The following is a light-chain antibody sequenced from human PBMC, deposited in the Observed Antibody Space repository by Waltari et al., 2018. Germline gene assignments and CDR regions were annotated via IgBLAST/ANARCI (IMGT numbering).Light chain of an antibody. J-gene: IGKJ2*01. CDR1: QTVRSY. Sequence: EIVLTQSPATLSLSPGERATLSCRASQTVRSYLAWYQQKPGQAPRLLIFDASSRAPGIPAKFSGSGSGIDFTLTVSNLEPEDFAVYYCQQRSNWPYTFGQGTRVEIK. V-gene: IGKV3-11*01. CDR2: DAS. CDR3: QQRSNWPYT.